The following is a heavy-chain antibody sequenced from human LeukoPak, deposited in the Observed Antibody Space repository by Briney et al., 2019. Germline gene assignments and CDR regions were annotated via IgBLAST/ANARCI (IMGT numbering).Heavy chain of an antibody. D-gene: IGHD3-22*01. CDR3: ARDRDYYDSSGPNWFDP. J-gene: IGHJ5*02. Sequence: SETLSLTCTVSGGSISSGGYYWSWIRQPPGKGLEWIGYIYHSGSTYYNPSLKSRVTMSVDTSKNQFSLKLSSVTAADTAVYYCARDRDYYDSSGPNWFDPWGQGTLVTVSS. CDR2: IYHSGST. V-gene: IGHV4-30-2*01. CDR1: GGSISSGGYY.